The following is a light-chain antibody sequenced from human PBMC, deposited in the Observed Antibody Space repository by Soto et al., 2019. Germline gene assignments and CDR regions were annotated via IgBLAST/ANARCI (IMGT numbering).Light chain of an antibody. J-gene: IGLJ2*01. V-gene: IGLV2-14*01. CDR2: EVT. CDR3: SSYTSSTTHV. CDR1: SSDVGGYAY. Sequence: QSVLTQPASVSGSPGQSITISCTGTSSDVGGYAYVSWYQQYPGKAPKLVISEVTNRPSGIAHRFSGSRSGNTASLTISGLQADDEADSYCSSYTSSTTHVFGGGTKLTVL.